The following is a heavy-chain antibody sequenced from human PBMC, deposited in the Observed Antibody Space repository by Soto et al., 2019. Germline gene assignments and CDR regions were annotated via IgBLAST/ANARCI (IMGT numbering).Heavy chain of an antibody. D-gene: IGHD3-10*01. CDR1: GGSISNHY. Sequence: SETLSLTCTVSGGSISNHYWSWIRQPPGKGLEWIGYIYYTGTTNFNPSLKSRVTMSVDTSKNQFSLRLSSVTAADTAVYYCARRGISVVRGPLRWLDPWGQGTLVTVSS. CDR2: IYYTGTT. J-gene: IGHJ5*02. CDR3: ARRGISVVRGPLRWLDP. V-gene: IGHV4-59*11.